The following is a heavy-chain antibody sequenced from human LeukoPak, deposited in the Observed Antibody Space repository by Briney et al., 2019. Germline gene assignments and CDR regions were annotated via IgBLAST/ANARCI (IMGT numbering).Heavy chain of an antibody. J-gene: IGHJ4*02. CDR3: ARVRQSGSPLDY. D-gene: IGHD1-26*01. CDR2: ISYDGSNK. Sequence: GRSLRLSCAASGFTFSSYGMHWVRQAPGKGLEWVAVISYDGSNKYYADSVKGRFTISRDNAKNSLYLQMNSLRADDTAIYYCARVRQSGSPLDYWGQGTLVTVSS. V-gene: IGHV3-33*05. CDR1: GFTFSSYG.